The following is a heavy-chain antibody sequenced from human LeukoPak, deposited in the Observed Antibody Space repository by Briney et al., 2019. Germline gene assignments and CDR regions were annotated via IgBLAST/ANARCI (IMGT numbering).Heavy chain of an antibody. Sequence: GGSLRLSCAASGFTFSSYGMGWVRQAPGKGLEWVSSISGGGETTYYADSVKGRFPISRDNSKNTLYLQMNSLRAEDTAVYYCARDSSGYSYGIDYWGQGTLVTVSS. CDR3: ARDSSGYSYGIDY. V-gene: IGHV3-23*01. CDR1: GFTFSSYG. J-gene: IGHJ4*02. D-gene: IGHD5-18*01. CDR2: ISGGGETT.